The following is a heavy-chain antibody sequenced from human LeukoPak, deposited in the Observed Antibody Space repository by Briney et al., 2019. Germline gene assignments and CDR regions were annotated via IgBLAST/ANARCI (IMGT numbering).Heavy chain of an antibody. CDR2: IYYSGST. J-gene: IGHJ4*02. V-gene: IGHV4-39*01. D-gene: IGHD5-12*01. CDR3: ASLKDIVATISF. CDR1: GGSISSSSYY. Sequence: SETLSLTCTVSGGSISSSSYYWGWIRQPPGKGLEWIGSIYYSGSTYYNPSLKRRVTISVDRPENQFSLKLSSVTAADTAVYYCASLKDIVATISFWGQGTLVTVSS.